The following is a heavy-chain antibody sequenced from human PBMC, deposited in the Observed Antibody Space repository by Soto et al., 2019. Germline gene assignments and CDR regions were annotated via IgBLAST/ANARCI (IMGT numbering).Heavy chain of an antibody. CDR1: GFTFSDYY. J-gene: IGHJ6*04. CDR3: AKGSRSNYNYYMDV. CDR2: ISSSGGTT. Sequence: HLGGSLRLSCAASGFTFSDYYMSWIRQAPGKGLEWVSYISSSGGTTYYADSVKGRFTISRDNAKNTLYLQMNGLRAEDTAVYHCAKGSRSNYNYYMDVWAKGTTVTVSS. D-gene: IGHD4-4*01. V-gene: IGHV3-23*01.